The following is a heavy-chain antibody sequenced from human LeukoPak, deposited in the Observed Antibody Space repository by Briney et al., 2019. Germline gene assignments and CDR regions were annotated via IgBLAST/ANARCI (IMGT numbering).Heavy chain of an antibody. CDR2: INTDGSST. Sequence: PGGSLRLSCAASGFTFSSYWMHWVRQAPGKGLVWVSRINTDGSSTSYADSVKGRFTISRDNAKNTLYLQMNSLRAEDTAVYYCARESYDSSGYADYWGQGTLVTVSS. J-gene: IGHJ4*02. CDR1: GFTFSSYW. D-gene: IGHD3-22*01. CDR3: ARESYDSSGYADY. V-gene: IGHV3-74*01.